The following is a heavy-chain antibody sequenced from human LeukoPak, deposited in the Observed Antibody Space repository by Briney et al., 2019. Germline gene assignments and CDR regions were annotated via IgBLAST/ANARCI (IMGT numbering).Heavy chain of an antibody. D-gene: IGHD3-22*01. CDR2: INRSGYTI. CDR1: GFTFSSYE. Sequence: GGSLRLSCAASGFTFSSYEMNWVRQAPGKGLEWVSYINRSGYTIYYADSVKGRFTISRDNTKNSLYLQMNSLRAEDTAVYYCVGDTSGFYFDYWGQGTLVTVS. V-gene: IGHV3-48*03. CDR3: VGDTSGFYFDY. J-gene: IGHJ4*02.